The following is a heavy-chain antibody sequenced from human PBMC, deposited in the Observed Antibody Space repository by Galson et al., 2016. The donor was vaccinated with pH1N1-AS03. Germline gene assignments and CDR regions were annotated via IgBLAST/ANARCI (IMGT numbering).Heavy chain of an antibody. Sequence: SLRLSCAASGFRFGDFAMNWVRQVPGKGLEWVAYASSSSSRIEYAESVKGRFTTSRDNAKKSLFLQMNSLRVDDTAIYYCARFPTHRHWSFDVWGRGTLVTVSS. J-gene: IGHJ2*01. CDR1: GFRFGDFA. CDR3: ARFPTHRHWSFDV. D-gene: IGHD4-17*01. CDR2: ASSSSSRI. V-gene: IGHV3-48*01.